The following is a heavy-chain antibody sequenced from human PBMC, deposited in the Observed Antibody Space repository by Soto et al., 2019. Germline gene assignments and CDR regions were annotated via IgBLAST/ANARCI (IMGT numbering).Heavy chain of an antibody. D-gene: IGHD1-1*01. J-gene: IGHJ5*02. Sequence: SETLSLTCTVSGASISGFYWSWIRKSAGKGLEWIGRIYATGTTDYNPSLKSRVMMSVDTSKKQFSLKLRAVTAADTAVYYCVRDGTKTLRDWFDPWGQGISVTVSS. CDR3: VRDGTKTLRDWFDP. V-gene: IGHV4-4*07. CDR2: IYATGTT. CDR1: GASISGFY.